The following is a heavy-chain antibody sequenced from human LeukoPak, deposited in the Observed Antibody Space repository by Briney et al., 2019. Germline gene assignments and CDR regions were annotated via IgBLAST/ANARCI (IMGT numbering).Heavy chain of an antibody. CDR3: ARHKAAAGNRDYMYV. D-gene: IGHD6-13*01. CDR2: ISFSGRT. Sequence: PSQTLSLTCTVSGGSIRSYYWSWVRRTPGKGLGRVGDISFSGRTNNKPSLKSRVTISEDTSQNQISPKLRSLSAPHTAVYYSARHKAAAGNRDYMYVWGKGTTVTVSS. V-gene: IGHV4-59*01. CDR1: GGSIRSYY. J-gene: IGHJ6*03.